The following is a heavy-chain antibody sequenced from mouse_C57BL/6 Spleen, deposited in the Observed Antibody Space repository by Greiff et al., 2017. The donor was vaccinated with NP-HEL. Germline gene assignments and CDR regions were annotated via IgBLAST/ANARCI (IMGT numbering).Heavy chain of an antibody. CDR1: GYAFSSSW. Sequence: VQLQQSGPELVKPGASVKISCKASGYAFSSSWMNWVKQRPGKGLEWIGRIYPGDGDTNYNGKFKGKATLTADKSSSTAYMQLSSLTSEDAAVYFCASLTGTDYAMDYWGQGTSVTVSS. J-gene: IGHJ4*01. V-gene: IGHV1-82*01. CDR2: IYPGDGDT. D-gene: IGHD4-1*01. CDR3: ASLTGTDYAMDY.